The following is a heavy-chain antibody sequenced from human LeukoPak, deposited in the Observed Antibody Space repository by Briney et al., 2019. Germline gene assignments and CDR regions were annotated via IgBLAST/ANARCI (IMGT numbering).Heavy chain of an antibody. CDR2: IYPTGST. CDR3: ARDCPSSSFKSRSWFDP. V-gene: IGHV4-4*07. D-gene: IGHD2-2*01. Sequence: PSETLSLTCTVSGGSISSYYWSWIRQPAGKGLEWIGRIYPTGSTNYNPSLKSRVTMSVDASEKQLSLKLSSVTAADTAVYYCARDCPSSSFKSRSWFDPWGQGTLVTVSS. J-gene: IGHJ5*02. CDR1: GGSISSYY.